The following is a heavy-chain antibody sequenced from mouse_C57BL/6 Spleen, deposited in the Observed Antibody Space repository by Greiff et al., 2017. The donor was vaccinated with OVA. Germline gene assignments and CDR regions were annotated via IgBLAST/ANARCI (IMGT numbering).Heavy chain of an antibody. Sequence: QVQLTESGPGLVQPSQSLSITCTVSGFSLTSSGVHWVRQSPGKGLEWLGVIWSGGSTDYNAAFISRLSISKDNSKSQVFFKMNSLQADDTAIYYCARKDSNRYFDVWGTGTTVTVSS. CDR2: IWSGGST. J-gene: IGHJ1*03. CDR3: ARKDSNRYFDV. V-gene: IGHV2-2*01. CDR1: GFSLTSSG. D-gene: IGHD2-5*01.